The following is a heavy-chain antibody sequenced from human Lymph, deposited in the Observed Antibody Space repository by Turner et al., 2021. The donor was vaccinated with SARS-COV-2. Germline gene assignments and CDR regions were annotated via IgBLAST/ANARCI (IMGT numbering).Heavy chain of an antibody. D-gene: IGHD2-2*01. CDR1: GFTFSLQA. J-gene: IGHJ4*02. CDR2: ISGRGGST. V-gene: IGHV3-23*01. Sequence: EVQLLESVGGLVLPGGSLSLSCAASGFTFSLQAMSWVRQASGWGLEWGSTISGRGGSTYYADSVKGRFTISRDNSKNTLYLQMNSLRAEDTAVYYCAKGGGGGYQLGVYFDYWGQGTLVTVSS. CDR3: AKGGGGGYQLGVYFDY.